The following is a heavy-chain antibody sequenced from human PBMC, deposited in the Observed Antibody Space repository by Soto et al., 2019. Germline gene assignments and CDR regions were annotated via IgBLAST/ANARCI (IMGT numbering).Heavy chain of an antibody. J-gene: IGHJ6*02. D-gene: IGHD3-10*01. CDR2: IYYSGST. Sequence: SETLSLTCTVSGGSISSYYWSWIRQPPGKGLEWIGYIYYSGSTNSNPSLKSRVTISVDTSKNQFSLKLSSVTAADTAVYYCARGDPLLWFGEKVYYGMDVWGQGTTVTVSS. V-gene: IGHV4-59*01. CDR1: GGSISSYY. CDR3: ARGDPLLWFGEKVYYGMDV.